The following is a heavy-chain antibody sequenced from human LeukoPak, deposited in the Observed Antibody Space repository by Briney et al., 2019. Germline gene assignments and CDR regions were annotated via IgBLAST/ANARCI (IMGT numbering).Heavy chain of an antibody. CDR3: AKEPHYGGNYYLHY. CDR1: GFTFSSYA. V-gene: IGHV3-23*01. D-gene: IGHD4-23*01. Sequence: PGGSLRLSCATSGFTFSSYAMSWDRQAPGKGLEWVSAISGSGSSTYYADSVKGRFTISRDNSKNTLYLQTNSLRAEDTAVYYCAKEPHYGGNYYLHYWGQGTLVTVSS. CDR2: ISGSGSST. J-gene: IGHJ4*02.